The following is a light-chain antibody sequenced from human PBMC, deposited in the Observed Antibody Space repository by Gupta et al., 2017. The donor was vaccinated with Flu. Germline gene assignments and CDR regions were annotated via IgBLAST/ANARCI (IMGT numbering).Light chain of an antibody. V-gene: IGLV8-61*01. J-gene: IGLJ3*02. CDR2: STN. CDR1: SGSVSISYY. CDR3: VLYMGSGIWV. Sequence: QTVVTQEPSLSVSPGGTVTRTCGLSSGSVSISYYPSWYQQTPGQAPRTLIYSTNTRSSGVPDRFSGSILGNKATLTITGAQADDESDYYCVLYMGSGIWVFGGGTKLTVL.